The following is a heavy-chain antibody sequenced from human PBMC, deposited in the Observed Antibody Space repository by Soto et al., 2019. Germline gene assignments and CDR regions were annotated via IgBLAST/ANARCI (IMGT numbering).Heavy chain of an antibody. J-gene: IGHJ4*02. Sequence: QVQLVQSGAEVKKPGSSVKVSCKASGGTFSNYAISWVRQAPGQGLEWVGRIIPIFGTTNYAQNFQGRVTVTADESTGTAYMELSSLTSEDTAVYYWARGGGGEDFWSGRFDYWGQGTLVTVSS. CDR1: GGTFSNYA. CDR3: ARGGGGEDFWSGRFDY. V-gene: IGHV1-69*18. D-gene: IGHD3-3*01. CDR2: IIPIFGTT.